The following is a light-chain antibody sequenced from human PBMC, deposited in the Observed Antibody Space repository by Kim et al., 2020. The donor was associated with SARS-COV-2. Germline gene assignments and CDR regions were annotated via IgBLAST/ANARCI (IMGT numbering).Light chain of an antibody. CDR1: SLKFYY. CDR3: GSRDSDNHRGP. J-gene: IGLJ2*01. CDR2: GKN. Sequence: SSELTQDPAVSVALGQTVRIACRGDSLKFYYATWYQQKPGQAPILVIYGKNNRPSGIPDRFSGSTSGNTAYLTITGAQAEDEADYYCGSRDSDNHRGPFG. V-gene: IGLV3-19*01.